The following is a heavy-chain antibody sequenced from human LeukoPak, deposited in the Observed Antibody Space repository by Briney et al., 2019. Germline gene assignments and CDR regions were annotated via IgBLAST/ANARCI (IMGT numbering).Heavy chain of an antibody. CDR1: GGPISSYY. J-gene: IGHJ4*02. D-gene: IGHD1-26*01. Sequence: SETLSLTCTVSGGPISSYYWSWVRQPPGKGLEWIGYVYYSGSTNYNPSLKSRVTISIDTSKNQFFLILSSVTAADTAVCYCARAYSGTYSYFDHWGQGTLVTVSS. CDR2: VYYSGST. CDR3: ARAYSGTYSYFDH. V-gene: IGHV4-59*01.